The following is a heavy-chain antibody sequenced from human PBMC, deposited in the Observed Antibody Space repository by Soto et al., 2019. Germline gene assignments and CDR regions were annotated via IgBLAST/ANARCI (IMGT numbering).Heavy chain of an antibody. CDR2: IYYSGSS. Sequence: QVQLQESGPGLVKPSDTLSLTCTVSGAYMRGFYWHWIRQPPGQGLEWIGYIYYSGSSSYNPSLESRVTIALDTSKIQFSLELISVTAADPAFYYCARDNGNYAFDFWGQGTLVTVSS. CDR3: ARDNGNYAFDF. V-gene: IGHV4-59*01. D-gene: IGHD1-7*01. J-gene: IGHJ4*02. CDR1: GAYMRGFY.